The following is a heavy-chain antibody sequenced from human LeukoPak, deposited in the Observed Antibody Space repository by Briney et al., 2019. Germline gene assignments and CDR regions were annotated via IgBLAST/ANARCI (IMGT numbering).Heavy chain of an antibody. CDR1: GFTFSSYA. CDR2: ISGSGGST. Sequence: GGSLRLSCAASGFTFSSYAMSWVRQAPGKGLEWVSAISGSGGSTYYADSVKGRFTISRDNSKNTLYLQMNSLRAEDTAVYYCAKDGYYGPGSYYNYWFDPWGQGTLVTVSS. V-gene: IGHV3-23*01. D-gene: IGHD3-10*01. J-gene: IGHJ5*02. CDR3: AKDGYYGPGSYYNYWFDP.